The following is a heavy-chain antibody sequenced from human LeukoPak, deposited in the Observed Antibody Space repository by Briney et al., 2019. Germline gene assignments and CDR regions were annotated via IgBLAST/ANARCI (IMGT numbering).Heavy chain of an antibody. CDR2: IYYSGST. J-gene: IGHJ4*02. CDR1: GGSISSSSYY. Sequence: NSSETLSLTCTVSGGSISSSSYYWGWIRQPPGKGLEWIGSIYYSGSTYYNPSLKSRVTISVDTSKNQFSLKLSSVTAADTAVYYCARSGSYPNFDYWGQGTLVTVSS. V-gene: IGHV4-39*07. CDR3: ARSGSYPNFDY. D-gene: IGHD1-26*01.